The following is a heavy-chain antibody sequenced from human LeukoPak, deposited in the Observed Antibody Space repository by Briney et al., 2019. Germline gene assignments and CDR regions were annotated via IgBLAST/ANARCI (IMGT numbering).Heavy chain of an antibody. CDR2: IYYSGST. Sequence: SETLSLTCTVSGGSISSGGYYWSWIRQHPGKGLEWIGYIYYSGSTFYNPSPKSRVTISVDTSKNQFSLKLSSVTAADTAVYYCARGSYSGDWWFDPWGQGTLVTVSS. V-gene: IGHV4-31*03. CDR3: ARGSYSGDWWFDP. J-gene: IGHJ5*02. CDR1: GGSISSGGYY. D-gene: IGHD2-21*02.